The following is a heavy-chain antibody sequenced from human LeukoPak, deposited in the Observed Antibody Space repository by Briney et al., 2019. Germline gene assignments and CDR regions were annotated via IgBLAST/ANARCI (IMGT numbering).Heavy chain of an antibody. CDR2: ISWNSGSI. Sequence: PGRSLRLSCAPSGFTVDDYAMHWVRHAPGEGLGWVSGISWNSGSIGYADSVKGRFTISRDNDKNSLYLQMNSLRAEDTALYYCAKVGRRFLEWLFLDYWGQGTLVTVSS. CDR1: GFTVDDYA. J-gene: IGHJ4*02. V-gene: IGHV3-9*01. CDR3: AKVGRRFLEWLFLDY. D-gene: IGHD3-3*01.